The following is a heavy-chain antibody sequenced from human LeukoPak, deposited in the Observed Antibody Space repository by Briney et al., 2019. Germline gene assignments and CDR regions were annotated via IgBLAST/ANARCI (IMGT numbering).Heavy chain of an antibody. Sequence: ASVKVSCKASGYTFTSYDIHWVRQATGQGLEWMGWMNPNSGNTGYAQKFQGRVTMTRNTSISTAYMELSSLRSEDTAVYYCARDVAAAAGSYFDYWGQGTLVTVSS. CDR2: MNPNSGNT. J-gene: IGHJ4*02. CDR3: ARDVAAAAGSYFDY. D-gene: IGHD2-15*01. CDR1: GYTFTSYD. V-gene: IGHV1-8*01.